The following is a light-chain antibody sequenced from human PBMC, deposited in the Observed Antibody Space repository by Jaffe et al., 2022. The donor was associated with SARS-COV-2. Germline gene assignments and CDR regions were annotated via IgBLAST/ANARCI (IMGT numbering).Light chain of an antibody. CDR1: QSVSSN. Sequence: EIVMTQSPATLSVSPGERATLSCRASQSVSSNLAWYQQTPGQAPRLLIYGASIRATGTPARFSGSGSGTEFTLTISSLQSEDFALFYCQQYNDWPRTFGQGTKVEIK. CDR2: GAS. J-gene: IGKJ1*01. V-gene: IGKV3D-15*01. CDR3: QQYNDWPRT.